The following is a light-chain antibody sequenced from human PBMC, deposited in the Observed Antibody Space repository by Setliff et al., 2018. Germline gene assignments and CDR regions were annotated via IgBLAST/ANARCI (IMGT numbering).Light chain of an antibody. J-gene: IGLJ1*01. CDR2: STN. CDR1: SGSVSTNYY. CDR3: GLLVSSGLGV. V-gene: IGLV8-61*01. Sequence: VVTQEPSFSVSPGGTVTLTCGLSSGSVSTNYYPTWYQLTPGQAPRTLIYSTNIRSSGVPDRFSGSILGNKAALTITGAQADDASDYYCGLLVSSGLGVFGTGTKVTVL.